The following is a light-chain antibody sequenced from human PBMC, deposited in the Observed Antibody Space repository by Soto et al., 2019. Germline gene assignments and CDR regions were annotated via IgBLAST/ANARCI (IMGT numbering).Light chain of an antibody. J-gene: IGKJ1*01. CDR2: DAS. V-gene: IGKV3-11*01. CDR1: QTVSTY. Sequence: EIVLTQSPATLSLSPGERATLSCRASQTVSTYLAWYQQKPGQAPRLLIYDASTRATGIPARFSVSGSGTDFTLTISSLEADDFAVYYCQQRLMTFGQGTRVEIK. CDR3: QQRLMT.